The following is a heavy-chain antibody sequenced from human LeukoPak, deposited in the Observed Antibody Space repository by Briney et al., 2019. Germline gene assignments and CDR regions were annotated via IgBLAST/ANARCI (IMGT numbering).Heavy chain of an antibody. CDR3: ATSYSNYRVLDY. CDR2: INPNSGGT. V-gene: IGHV1-2*02. D-gene: IGHD4-11*01. J-gene: IGHJ4*02. CDR1: GYTFTGYY. Sequence: ASVKVSCKASGYTFTGYYMHWVRQAPGQGLEWMGWINPNSGGTNYAQKFQGRVTMTRDTSISTAYMEPSRLGSDDTAVYYCATSYSNYRVLDYWGQGTLVTVSS.